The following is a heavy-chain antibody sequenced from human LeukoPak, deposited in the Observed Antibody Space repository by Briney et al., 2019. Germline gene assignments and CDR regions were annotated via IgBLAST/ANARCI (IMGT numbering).Heavy chain of an antibody. CDR3: AVTYYYDSSGYSSLFPPAYGRDV. J-gene: IGHJ6*02. Sequence: GGSLRLSCAASGFTFSSYSMNWVRQAPGKGLEWVSYISSSSSTIYYADSVKGRFTISRDNAKNSLYLQMNSLRAEDTAVYYCAVTYYYDSSGYSSLFPPAYGRDVWGQGTTVTVSS. D-gene: IGHD3-22*01. CDR2: ISSSSSTI. CDR1: GFTFSSYS. V-gene: IGHV3-48*01.